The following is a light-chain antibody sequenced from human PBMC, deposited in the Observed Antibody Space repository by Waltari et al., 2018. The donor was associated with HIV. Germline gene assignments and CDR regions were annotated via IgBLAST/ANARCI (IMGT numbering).Light chain of an antibody. CDR3: CSYAGSDTFVL. J-gene: IGLJ2*01. Sequence: QSALTQPRSVSGSPGQSVSISCTGTSSDVGAYAYVSWYHQHPGKAPKLRIFDVRKRPSGVPDRFSGSKSDNTASLTISGLQAEDEADYYCCSYAGSDTFVLFGGGTKLTIL. CDR2: DVR. CDR1: SSDVGAYAY. V-gene: IGLV2-11*01.